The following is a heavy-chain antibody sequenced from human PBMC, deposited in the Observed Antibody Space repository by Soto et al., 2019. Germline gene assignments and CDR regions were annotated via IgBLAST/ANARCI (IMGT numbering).Heavy chain of an antibody. Sequence: QVQLVQSGAEVKKPGASVKVSCKASGYTFTSYGISWVRQAPGQGLEWMGWINVYNGNTNYAQKLQGRVTMTTDTSTSTAYLDLRSLSADDPAVYFCARDTSRGEYDYWGQGTLVTVSS. CDR1: GYTFTSYG. J-gene: IGHJ4*02. CDR2: INVYNGNT. V-gene: IGHV1-18*01. CDR3: ARDTSRGEYDY. D-gene: IGHD3-10*01.